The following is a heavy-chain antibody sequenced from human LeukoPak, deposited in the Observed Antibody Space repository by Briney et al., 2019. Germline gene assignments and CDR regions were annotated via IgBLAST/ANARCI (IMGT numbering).Heavy chain of an antibody. CDR2: INQDGSER. J-gene: IGHJ4*02. CDR1: GFTLRGYW. CDR3: ARDYGDEN. D-gene: IGHD4-17*01. Sequence: GGSLRLSCAASGFTLRGYWMSWVRQAPGKGLEWVANINQDGSERYYVDSVKGRFTISRDNAKNSLYLHMSSLRADDTAVYYCARDYGDENWGQGTLVTVSS. V-gene: IGHV3-7*01.